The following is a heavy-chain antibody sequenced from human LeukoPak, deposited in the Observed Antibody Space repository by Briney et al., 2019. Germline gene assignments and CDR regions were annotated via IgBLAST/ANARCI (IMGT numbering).Heavy chain of an antibody. CDR3: ARANTNNDAFDI. D-gene: IGHD3-16*01. V-gene: IGHV4-59*01. CDR1: GGSISSYY. J-gene: IGHJ3*02. CDR2: IYYSGST. Sequence: PSETLSLTCSVSGGSISSYYWSWVRQHPGKGLEWVGNIYYSGSTNDNPSLKTRVTISVDTSKNQFSLQLSSVTAADTAVYYCARANTNNDAFDIWGRGTLVTVSS.